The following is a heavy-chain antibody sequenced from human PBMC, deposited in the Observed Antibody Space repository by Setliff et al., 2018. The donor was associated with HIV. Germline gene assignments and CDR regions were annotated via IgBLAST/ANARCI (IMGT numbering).Heavy chain of an antibody. D-gene: IGHD2-21*02. CDR2: ISGSGAST. J-gene: IGHJ1*01. CDR3: ASLNRDLVVVTALYFHH. V-gene: IGHV3-23*01. CDR1: GFTFSSYA. Sequence: PGESLKISCAASGFTFSSYAMSWVRQAPGKGLEWVSTISGSGASTYYADSVKGRFTISRDNAKNSLFLQMNSLRAEDTAVYYCASLNRDLVVVTALYFHHWGQGTLVTVS.